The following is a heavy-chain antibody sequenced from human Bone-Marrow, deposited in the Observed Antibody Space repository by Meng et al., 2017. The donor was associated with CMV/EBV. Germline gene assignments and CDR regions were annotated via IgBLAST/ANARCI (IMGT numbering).Heavy chain of an antibody. V-gene: IGHV1-69*06. Sequence: SVKVSCKASGYTFSSYAISWVRQAPGQGLEWMGWIIPIFGTANYAQKLQGRVTITADKSTSTAYMELSSLRSDDTAGYYCARGDAVVPYYYYARDVWGQGTTVTVSS. CDR1: GYTFSSYA. CDR3: ARGDAVVPYYYYARDV. J-gene: IGHJ6*02. CDR2: IIPIFGTA. D-gene: IGHD2-21*01.